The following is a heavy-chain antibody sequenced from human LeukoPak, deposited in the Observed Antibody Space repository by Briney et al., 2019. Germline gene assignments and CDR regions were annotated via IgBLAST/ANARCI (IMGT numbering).Heavy chain of an antibody. CDR1: GGSFSSGSYY. D-gene: IGHD3-10*01. CDR2: IYYSGST. CDR3: ASISPRLYGSGSYSSNYYYYYGMDV. V-gene: IGHV4-61*01. J-gene: IGHJ6*02. Sequence: SETLSLTCTVSGGSFSSGSYYWSWIRLPPGKGLEWIGYIYYSGSTNYNPSLKSRVTISVDTSKNQFSLKLSSVTAADTAVYYCASISPRLYGSGSYSSNYYYYYGMDVWGQGTTVTVSS.